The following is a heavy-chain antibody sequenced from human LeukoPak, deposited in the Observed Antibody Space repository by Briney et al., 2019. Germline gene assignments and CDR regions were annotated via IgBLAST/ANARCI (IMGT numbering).Heavy chain of an antibody. D-gene: IGHD6-6*01. J-gene: IGHJ4*02. CDR3: ARTFIEYSSSSGCY. V-gene: IGHV3-30*03. CDR2: ISYDGSNK. Sequence: GGSLRLSCAASGFTFSSYSMNWVRQAPGKGLEWVAVISYDGSNKYYADSVKGRFTISRDNSKNTLYLQMNSLRAEDTAVYYCARTFIEYSSSSGCYWGQGTLVTASS. CDR1: GFTFSSYS.